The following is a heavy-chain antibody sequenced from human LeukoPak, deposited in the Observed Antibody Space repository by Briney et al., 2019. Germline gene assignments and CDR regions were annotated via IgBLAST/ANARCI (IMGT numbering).Heavy chain of an antibody. CDR1: GFTVSSNY. J-gene: IGHJ4*02. Sequence: GGSLRLSCAASGFTVSSNYMSWVRQAPGKGLEWVSVIYSGGSTYYADSVKGRFTISRDNSKNTLYLQMNSLRAEDTAVYYCARELAVAGTYYFDYWGQGTLVTVSS. D-gene: IGHD6-19*01. CDR2: IYSGGST. CDR3: ARELAVAGTYYFDY. V-gene: IGHV3-53*05.